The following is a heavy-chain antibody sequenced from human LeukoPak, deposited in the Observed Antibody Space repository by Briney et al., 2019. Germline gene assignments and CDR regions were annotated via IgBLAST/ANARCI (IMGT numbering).Heavy chain of an antibody. J-gene: IGHJ2*01. CDR3: ARHNQDIVLMVYAMGWYFDL. D-gene: IGHD2-8*01. Sequence: GESLKISCMGSGYSFTSYWIGWVRQMPGKGLEWRGIIYPGDSDTRYSPSFQGQVTISADKSISTAYLQWSSLKASDTAMYYCARHNQDIVLMVYAMGWYFDLWGRGTLVTVSS. CDR1: GYSFTSYW. CDR2: IYPGDSDT. V-gene: IGHV5-51*01.